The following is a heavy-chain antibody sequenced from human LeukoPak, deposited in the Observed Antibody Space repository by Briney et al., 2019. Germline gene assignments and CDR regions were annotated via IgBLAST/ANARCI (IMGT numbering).Heavy chain of an antibody. D-gene: IGHD5-18*01. CDR1: GSTFSNYA. Sequence: GGSLRLSCAASGSTFSNYAMHWVRQAPGKGLEWVSVIYSGGSTYYADSVKGRFTISRDNSKNTLYLQMNSLRAEDTAVYYCAKGAAIGTPPFDYWGQGTLVTVSS. J-gene: IGHJ4*02. V-gene: IGHV3-NL1*01. CDR2: IYSGGST. CDR3: AKGAAIGTPPFDY.